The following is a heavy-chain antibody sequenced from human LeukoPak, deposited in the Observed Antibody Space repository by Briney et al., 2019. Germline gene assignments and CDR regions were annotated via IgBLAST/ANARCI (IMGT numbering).Heavy chain of an antibody. CDR3: ARVGNPAGTDTAMVTGFDY. D-gene: IGHD5-18*01. V-gene: IGHV1-69*05. J-gene: IGHJ4*02. Sequence: GASVKVSCKASGGTFSSYTISWVRQAPGQGLERMGGIIPIFGTANYAQKFQGRVTITTDESTSTAYMELSSLRSEDTAVYYCARVGNPAGTDTAMVTGFDYWGQGTLVTVS. CDR1: GGTFSSYT. CDR2: IIPIFGTA.